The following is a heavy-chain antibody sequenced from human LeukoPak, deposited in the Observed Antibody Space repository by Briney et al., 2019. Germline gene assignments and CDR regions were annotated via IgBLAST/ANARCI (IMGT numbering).Heavy chain of an antibody. CDR1: GFTFSKYI. CDR3: ARSRLDV. V-gene: IGHV3-48*02. CDR2: ISTSSSTI. J-gene: IGHJ6*02. Sequence: GGSLRLSCAASGFTFSKYIMNWVRQAPGKGLEWVSYISTSSSTIKYADSVKGRFTVSRDNAKNSMYLQMNSLRDEDTAVYHCARSRLDVWGQGTTVTVSS.